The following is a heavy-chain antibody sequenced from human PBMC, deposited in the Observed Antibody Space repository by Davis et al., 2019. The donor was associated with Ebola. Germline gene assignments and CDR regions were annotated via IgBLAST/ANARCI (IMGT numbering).Heavy chain of an antibody. J-gene: IGHJ4*02. CDR3: ATAPYYYDSTDNDY. CDR2: INHSGST. CDR1: GGSFSGYY. D-gene: IGHD3-22*01. Sequence: MPSETLSLTCAVYGGSFSGYYWSWIRQSPGEGLEWIGEINHSGSTNYNPSLKSRVTISVDTSKNQFSLKLSSVTAADTAVYYCATAPYYYDSTDNDYWGQGTLVTVSS. V-gene: IGHV4-34*01.